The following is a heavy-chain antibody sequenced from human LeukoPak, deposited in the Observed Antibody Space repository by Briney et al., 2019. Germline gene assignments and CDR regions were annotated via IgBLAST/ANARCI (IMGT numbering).Heavy chain of an antibody. J-gene: IGHJ4*02. CDR1: GGSISSGDYY. Sequence: PSETLSLTCTVSGGSISSGDYYWSWIRQPPGKGLEWIGYIYYSGSTYYNPSLKSRVTISVDTSKNQFSLKLSSVTAADTAVYYCARVLVAGTGGWLLGDYFDYWGQGTLVTVSS. D-gene: IGHD5-24*01. CDR2: IYYSGST. CDR3: ARVLVAGTGGWLLGDYFDY. V-gene: IGHV4-30-4*01.